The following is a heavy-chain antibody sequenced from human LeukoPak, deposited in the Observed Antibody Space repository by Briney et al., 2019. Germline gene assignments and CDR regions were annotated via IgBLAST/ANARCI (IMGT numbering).Heavy chain of an antibody. CDR1: GFTFSSYG. J-gene: IGHJ6*03. Sequence: GGSLRLSCAASGFTFSSYGMHWVRQAPGKGLEWVTFIRYDGSNKYYADSVKGRITISRDNSKNTLYLQMNSLRAEDTAVYYCARSGSIVVVVAAFDYYYMDVWGKGTTVTVSS. CDR3: ARSGSIVVVVAAFDYYYMDV. D-gene: IGHD2-15*01. CDR2: IRYDGSNK. V-gene: IGHV3-30*02.